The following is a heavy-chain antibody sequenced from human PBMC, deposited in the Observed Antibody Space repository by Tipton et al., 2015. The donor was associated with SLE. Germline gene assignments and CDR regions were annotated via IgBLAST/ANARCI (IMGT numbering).Heavy chain of an antibody. Sequence: GLVKPSETLSLTCTVSGGSITSSSYFWGWIRQSPWKGLEWIGNINTGGGTYRNPSLMSRVTISVDTSKTQFSLIVTSVTAADTAVYYCVRGPWAYYYYMDVWGKGTKVTVSS. D-gene: IGHD7-27*01. V-gene: IGHV4-39*07. J-gene: IGHJ6*03. CDR2: INTGGGT. CDR3: VRGPWAYYYYMDV. CDR1: GGSITSSSYF.